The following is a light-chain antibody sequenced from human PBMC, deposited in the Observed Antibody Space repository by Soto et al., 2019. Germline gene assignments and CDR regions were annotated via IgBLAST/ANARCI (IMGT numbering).Light chain of an antibody. CDR3: SSYAGSNNAPVV. CDR1: SSNIGAGYD. J-gene: IGLJ2*01. Sequence: QSVLTQPPSVSGAPGQRVTISCTGSSSNIGAGYDVHWYQQLPGTAPKLLIYGNSNRPSGVPDRFSGSKSGTSASLAITGLQAEDEADYYCSSYAGSNNAPVVFGGGTKLTVL. CDR2: GNS. V-gene: IGLV1-40*01.